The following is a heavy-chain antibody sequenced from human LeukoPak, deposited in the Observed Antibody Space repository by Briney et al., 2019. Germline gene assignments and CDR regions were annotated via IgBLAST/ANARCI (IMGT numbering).Heavy chain of an antibody. V-gene: IGHV1-18*01. Sequence: ASVKVSCKASGYTFTSYGISWVRQAPGQGLEWMGWISAYNGNTNYAQKLQGRVTMTTDTSTSTAYMELRSLRSDDTAVYYCAREYSSSSGYYYYGMDVWGQGTTVTVSS. D-gene: IGHD6-6*01. J-gene: IGHJ6*02. CDR3: AREYSSSSGYYYYGMDV. CDR1: GYTFTSYG. CDR2: ISAYNGNT.